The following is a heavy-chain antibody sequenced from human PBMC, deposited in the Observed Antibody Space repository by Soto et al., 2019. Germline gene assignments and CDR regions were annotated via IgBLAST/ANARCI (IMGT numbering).Heavy chain of an antibody. CDR1: GFTFSSYG. J-gene: IGHJ4*02. V-gene: IGHV3-33*01. CDR2: IWYDGSNK. D-gene: IGHD5-12*01. Sequence: QVQLVESGGGVVQPGRSLRLSCAASGFTFSSYGMHWVRQAPGKGLEWVAVIWYDGSNKYYADSVKGRFTISRDNSKNTLYLQMNSLRAEDTAVYYCASGLMATITYSSDQFRYWGQGTLVTVSS. CDR3: ASGLMATITYSSDQFRY.